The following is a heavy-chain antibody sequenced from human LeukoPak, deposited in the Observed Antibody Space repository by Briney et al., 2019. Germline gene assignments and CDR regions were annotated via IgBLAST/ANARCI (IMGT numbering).Heavy chain of an antibody. Sequence: SVKVSCKASGGTFSNSALSWVRQAPGQGLEWLGRIIPSVALIHYVQKFQGRGTISADETTTTAFLELTSLRSDDTAVYFCTRGLGAKREDFWGQGTLVTVSS. V-gene: IGHV1-69*04. D-gene: IGHD1-26*01. CDR3: TRGLGAKREDF. CDR2: IIPSVALI. J-gene: IGHJ4*02. CDR1: GGTFSNSA.